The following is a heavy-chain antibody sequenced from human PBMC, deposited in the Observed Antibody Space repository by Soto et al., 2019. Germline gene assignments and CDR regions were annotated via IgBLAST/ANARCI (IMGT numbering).Heavy chain of an antibody. J-gene: IGHJ5*02. CDR1: GYTLTSYS. Sequence: QVQLVQSGAEVKKPGASVKVSCKASGYTLTSYSISWVRQAPGQGLEWMGWTSTYNGNTNYAQRLQGRVTMTTDTSTSTASMELRSLRSDDTAVYYCARDHSGWFDPWGQGTLVTVSS. CDR2: TSTYNGNT. D-gene: IGHD3-10*01. CDR3: ARDHSGWFDP. V-gene: IGHV1-18*01.